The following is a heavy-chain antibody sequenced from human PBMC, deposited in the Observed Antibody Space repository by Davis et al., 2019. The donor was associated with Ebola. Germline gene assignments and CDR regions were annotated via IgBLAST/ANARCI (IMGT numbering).Heavy chain of an antibody. CDR3: ARVNTFCGGDCYSY. J-gene: IGHJ4*02. D-gene: IGHD2-21*02. V-gene: IGHV1-2*06. CDR1: GYSFITYG. CDR2: IDPSTGST. Sequence: AASVKVSCKTSGYSFITYGISWVRQAPGQGLEWMGRIDPSTGSTNYAQRFQGRVTMTRDTSIRTLYMELNRLKSDDTAIYYCARVNTFCGGDCYSYWGQGTQVTVSS.